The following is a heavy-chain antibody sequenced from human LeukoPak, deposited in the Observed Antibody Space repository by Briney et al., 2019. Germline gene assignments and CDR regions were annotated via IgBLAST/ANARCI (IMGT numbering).Heavy chain of an antibody. Sequence: GGSLRLSCAASGFTFSSYGMHWVRQAPGKGLEGVAFIRYDGSNKYYADSVKGRFTISRDNSKNTLYLQMNSLRAEDTAVYYCAKDPGFAYSEDYWGQGTLVTVSS. CDR2: IRYDGSNK. CDR3: AKDPGFAYSEDY. CDR1: GFTFSSYG. D-gene: IGHD3-3*01. J-gene: IGHJ4*02. V-gene: IGHV3-30*02.